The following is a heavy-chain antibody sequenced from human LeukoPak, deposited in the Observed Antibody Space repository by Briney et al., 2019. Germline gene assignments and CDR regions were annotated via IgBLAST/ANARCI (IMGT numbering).Heavy chain of an antibody. CDR2: IYSGGST. CDR3: ARGGGLFDP. J-gene: IGHJ5*02. Sequence: ETLSLTCAVYGGSFSGYYWSWIRQPPGKGLEWVSVIYSGGSTYYADSVKGRFTISRHNSKNTLYLQMNSLRAEDTAVYYCARGGGLFDPWGQGTLVTVSS. D-gene: IGHD3-10*01. V-gene: IGHV3-53*04. CDR1: GGSFSGYY.